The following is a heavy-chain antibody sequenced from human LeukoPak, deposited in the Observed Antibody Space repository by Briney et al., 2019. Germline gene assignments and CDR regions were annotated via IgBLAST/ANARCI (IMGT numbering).Heavy chain of an antibody. D-gene: IGHD3-10*01. V-gene: IGHV3-23*01. CDR2: ISGSGGRT. Sequence: GSLRLSCAASGFTFSSYAMSWVRQAPGKGLEWVSAISGSGGRTYYADSVKGRFTISRDNSKNTMYLQMNSLRAEDTAVYYCAKPLQGGIPLGSGVYSPRVFDIWGQGTMVTVSS. J-gene: IGHJ3*02. CDR3: AKPLQGGIPLGSGVYSPRVFDI. CDR1: GFTFSSYA.